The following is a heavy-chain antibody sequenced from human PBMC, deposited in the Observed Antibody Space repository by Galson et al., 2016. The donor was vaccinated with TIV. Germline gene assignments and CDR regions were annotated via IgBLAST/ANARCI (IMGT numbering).Heavy chain of an antibody. CDR1: GGTFSFYA. V-gene: IGHV1-69*13. J-gene: IGHJ3*02. Sequence: SVKVSCKASGGTFSFYAITWVRQAPGQGLEWMGGINPIFRTPNYAQRFQGRVTMTADDSTRTAYMELSSLGSEDTAVYYCARETCSGGTCYSRIGAFDIWGQGTMATVSS. CDR3: ARETCSGGTCYSRIGAFDI. D-gene: IGHD2-15*01. CDR2: INPIFRTP.